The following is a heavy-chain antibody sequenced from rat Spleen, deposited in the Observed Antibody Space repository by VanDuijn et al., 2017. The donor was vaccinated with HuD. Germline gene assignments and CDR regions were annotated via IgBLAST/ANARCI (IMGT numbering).Heavy chain of an antibody. CDR1: GFTFNTYW. CDR2: INTDGGST. Sequence: EGQLVETGGGLVQPGRSLKLSCVASGFTFNTYWMYWIRQAQGKGLEWVSSINTDGGSTYYRDSVKGRFTISKDYAKSTLYLQMDSLRSEDTATYYCTTSETWFAYWGQGTLVTVSS. V-gene: IGHV5-58*01. D-gene: IGHD1-11*01. J-gene: IGHJ3*01. CDR3: TTSETWFAY.